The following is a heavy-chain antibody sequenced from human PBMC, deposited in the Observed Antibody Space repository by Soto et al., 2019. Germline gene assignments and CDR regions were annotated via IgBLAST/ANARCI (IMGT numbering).Heavy chain of an antibody. V-gene: IGHV3-23*01. CDR2: ISGSGGST. CDR1: GFTFSSYA. Sequence: GGSLRLSCAASGFTFSSYAMSWVRQAPGKGLEWVSAISGSGGSTYYADSVKGRFTISRDNSKNTLYLQMNSLRAEDTAVYYCATRRIWSGYWAEWGQGTLVTVSS. CDR3: ATRRIWSGYWAE. D-gene: IGHD3-3*01. J-gene: IGHJ4*02.